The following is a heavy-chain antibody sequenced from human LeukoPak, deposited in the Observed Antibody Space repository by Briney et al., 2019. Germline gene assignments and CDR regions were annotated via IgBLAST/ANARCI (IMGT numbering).Heavy chain of an antibody. CDR2: SNRDGTGA. D-gene: IGHD4-23*01. Sequence: PGGSLRLSCAASGLTFNINWLHWVRQAPGKGLVWVSRSNRDGTGAAYADSVKGRFTTSVDTAKNTLYLQMNNLRDEDTANCTRGGNSPQYWGRGTLVTVSS. J-gene: IGHJ4*02. CDR1: GLTFNINW. CDR3: GGNSPQY. V-gene: IGHV3-74*03.